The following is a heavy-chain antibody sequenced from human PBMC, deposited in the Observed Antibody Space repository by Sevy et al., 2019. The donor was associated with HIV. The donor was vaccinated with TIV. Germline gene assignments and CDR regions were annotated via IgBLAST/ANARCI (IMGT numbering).Heavy chain of an antibody. V-gene: IGHV3-7*03. Sequence: GGSLRLSCVASGFSFSHYWMSWVRQAPGKGLEWVANTNQDGSNKNYVDSVEGRFTISRDNGKNLLYLQMTSLRAEETAFYYCVRDGSSFLYGGYDYSGMDVWGQGTTVTVSS. CDR3: VRDGSSFLYGGYDYSGMDV. CDR1: GFSFSHYW. D-gene: IGHD1-26*01. J-gene: IGHJ6*02. CDR2: TNQDGSNK.